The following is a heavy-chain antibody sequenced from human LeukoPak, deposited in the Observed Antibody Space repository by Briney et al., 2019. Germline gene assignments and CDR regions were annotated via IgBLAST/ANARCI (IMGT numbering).Heavy chain of an antibody. V-gene: IGHV3-7*01. CDR2: IKQDGSEK. Sequence: GGSLSLSCAASGFTFSSYWMSWVRQAPGKGLEWVANIKQDGSEKYYVDSVKGRFTVSRDNAKNSLYLQMNSLRVEDTAMYYCAKVAASGISPTDDWGQGTLVTVSS. D-gene: IGHD6-13*01. CDR1: GFTFSSYW. CDR3: AKVAASGISPTDD. J-gene: IGHJ4*02.